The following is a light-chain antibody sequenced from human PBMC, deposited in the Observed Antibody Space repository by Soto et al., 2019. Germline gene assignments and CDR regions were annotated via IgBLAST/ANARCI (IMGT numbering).Light chain of an antibody. CDR2: NVR. CDR1: SSDVGGYDY. Sequence: QSALTQPASVSGSPGQSITISCTGTSSDVGGYDYVSWYQQHPGKAPKLMIYNVRNRPSGVSNRFSGSKAGNTASLTIPGLQAEDEAAYYCSSYTSSSTVVFGGGTKVTVL. CDR3: SSYTSSSTVV. V-gene: IGLV2-14*01. J-gene: IGLJ2*01.